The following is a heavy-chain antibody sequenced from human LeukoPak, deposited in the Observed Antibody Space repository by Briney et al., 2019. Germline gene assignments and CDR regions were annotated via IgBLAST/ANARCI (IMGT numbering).Heavy chain of an antibody. J-gene: IGHJ6*02. D-gene: IGHD1-26*01. V-gene: IGHV4-34*01. Sequence: SETLSLTCAVYGGSFSGYYWSWLRQPPGKGLEWIGEINHSGSTNYNPSLKSRVTISVDTSKNQFSLKLSSVTAADTAVYYCARGPPLIAEWELVGTLFPRKEYGMDVWGQGTTVTVSS. CDR1: GGSFSGYY. CDR2: INHSGST. CDR3: ARGPPLIAEWELVGTLFPRKEYGMDV.